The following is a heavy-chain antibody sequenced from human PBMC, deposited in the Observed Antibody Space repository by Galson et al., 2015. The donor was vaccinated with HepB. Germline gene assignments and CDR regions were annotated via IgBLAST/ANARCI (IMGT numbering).Heavy chain of an antibody. D-gene: IGHD4-17*01. CDR1: GFTFSSYA. CDR3: AKDRAYGDYDWFDP. CDR2: ISGTGDST. J-gene: IGHJ5*02. Sequence: SLRLSCAASGFTFSSYAMSWVRQAPGKGLEWVSSISGTGDSTYYADSVKGWFTISRDNSKNTLYLQMNSLRPEDTAVYYCAKDRAYGDYDWFDPWGQGTLVTVSS. V-gene: IGHV3-23*01.